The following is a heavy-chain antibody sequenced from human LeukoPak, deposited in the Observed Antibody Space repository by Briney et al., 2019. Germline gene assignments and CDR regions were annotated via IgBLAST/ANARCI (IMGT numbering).Heavy chain of an antibody. D-gene: IGHD6-19*01. CDR1: GYTFTSYD. CDR3: ARVEQIAVAGPDAG. J-gene: IGHJ4*02. Sequence: ASVKVSCKASGYTFTSYDINWVRQATGQGLEWMGWMNPNSGNTGYAQKFQGRVTMTRNTSTSTAYMELRSLRSEDTAVYYCARVEQIAVAGPDAGWGQGTLVTVSS. CDR2: MNPNSGNT. V-gene: IGHV1-8*01.